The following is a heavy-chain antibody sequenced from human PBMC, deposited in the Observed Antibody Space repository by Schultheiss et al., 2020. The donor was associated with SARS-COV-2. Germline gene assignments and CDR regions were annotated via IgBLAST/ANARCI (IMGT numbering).Heavy chain of an antibody. CDR1: GFTFSSYA. CDR3: AKMGTLGAAAGLLDY. CDR2: ISGSGGST. J-gene: IGHJ4*02. V-gene: IGHV3-23*01. Sequence: GESLKISCAASGFTFSSYAMSWVRQAPGKGLEWVSAISGSGGSTYYADSVKGRFTISRDNSKNTLYLQMNSLRAEDTAVYYCAKMGTLGAAAGLLDYWGQGTLVTVAS. D-gene: IGHD6-13*01.